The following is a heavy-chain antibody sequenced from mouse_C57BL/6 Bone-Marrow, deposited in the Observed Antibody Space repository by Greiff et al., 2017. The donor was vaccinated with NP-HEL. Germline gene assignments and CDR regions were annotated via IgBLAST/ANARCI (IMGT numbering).Heavy chain of an antibody. Sequence: EVKLVESGGGLVKPGGSLKLSCAASGFTFSDYGMHWVRQAPEKGLEWVAYISSGSSTIYYADTVKGRVTISRDNAKNTLCLQMTRLTSEDTAMYYCARRAMDYWGQGTSVTVSS. CDR2: ISSGSSTI. J-gene: IGHJ4*01. CDR3: ARRAMDY. V-gene: IGHV5-17*01. CDR1: GFTFSDYG.